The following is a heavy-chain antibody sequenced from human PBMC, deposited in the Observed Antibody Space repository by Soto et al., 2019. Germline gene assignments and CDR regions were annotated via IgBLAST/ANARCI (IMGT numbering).Heavy chain of an antibody. V-gene: IGHV3-7*01. CDR2: IKQAGSEK. J-gene: IGHJ6*02. Sequence: EVQLVESGGGLVQPGGSLRLSCAASGFTFRSYWMNWVSQAPGQGLEWVANIKQAGSEKNYADSVRGRFTISRDNAKNSLYLEMDSLSVEETDVYYCSRAPPHYDILTSYYRGYGMDVWGHGTTVTVS. D-gene: IGHD3-9*01. CDR1: GFTFRSYW. CDR3: SRAPPHYDILTSYYRGYGMDV.